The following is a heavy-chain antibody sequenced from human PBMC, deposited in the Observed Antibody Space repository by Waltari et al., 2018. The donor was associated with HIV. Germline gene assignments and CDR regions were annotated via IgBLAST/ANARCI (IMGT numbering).Heavy chain of an antibody. V-gene: IGHV3-21*01. CDR2: ISSSSTFI. D-gene: IGHD4-17*01. CDR1: GFTFSRYS. Sequence: EVQLVESGGGLVKPGGSLRLSCAASGFTFSRYSMNWVRQAPGKGREWVSSISSSSTFIYYADSVKGRFTISRDNAKNSLYLQMNSLRAEDTAVYYCARDRQGTVTKDFDYWGQGTLVTVSS. J-gene: IGHJ4*02. CDR3: ARDRQGTVTKDFDY.